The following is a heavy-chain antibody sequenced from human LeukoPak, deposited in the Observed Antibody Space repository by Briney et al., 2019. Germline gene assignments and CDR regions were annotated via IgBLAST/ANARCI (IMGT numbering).Heavy chain of an antibody. D-gene: IGHD2-15*01. CDR1: QYTFIGYY. V-gene: IGHV1-2*02. CDR3: ARDRYCSSGSCTPLVYGMDV. CDR2: INPKSGAT. J-gene: IGHJ6*02. Sequence: GASVRVSCKASQYTFIGYYIHWVRQAPGQGLEWMGWINPKSGATKSARKFEGGVTMTRDTSINTVYMELTRLKSDDTAVYYGARDRYCSSGSCTPLVYGMDVWGQGTTVTVSS.